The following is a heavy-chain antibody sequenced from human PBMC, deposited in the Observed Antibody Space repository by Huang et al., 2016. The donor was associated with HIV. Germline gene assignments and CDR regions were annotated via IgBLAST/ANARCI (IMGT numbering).Heavy chain of an antibody. CDR2: VNPNSGVA. J-gene: IGHJ3*01. Sequence: QVQLVQSGAEVRRPGASVKISCKASGYSFSNYVLNWVRQTSGQGLEWMVWVNPNSGVAGYAQKFQGRGTMARNASISTAYLELKSLTAEDTAVYYCARNDYYDGLPWGQGTMVTVSS. V-gene: IGHV1-8*01. CDR3: ARNDYYDGLP. D-gene: IGHD3-22*01. CDR1: GYSFSNYV.